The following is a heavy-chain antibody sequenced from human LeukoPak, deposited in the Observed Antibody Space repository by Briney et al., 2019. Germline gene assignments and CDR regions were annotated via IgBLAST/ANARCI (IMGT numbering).Heavy chain of an antibody. CDR3: AKDISYGYGQLSVYYFDY. Sequence: PGRSLRLSCAASGFTFDDYAMHWVRQAPGKGLEWVSGISWNSGSIGYADSVKGRFTISRDNATNSLYLQMNSLRAEDTALYYCAKDISYGYGQLSVYYFDYWGQGTLVTVSS. D-gene: IGHD5-18*01. CDR1: GFTFDDYA. V-gene: IGHV3-9*01. CDR2: ISWNSGSI. J-gene: IGHJ4*02.